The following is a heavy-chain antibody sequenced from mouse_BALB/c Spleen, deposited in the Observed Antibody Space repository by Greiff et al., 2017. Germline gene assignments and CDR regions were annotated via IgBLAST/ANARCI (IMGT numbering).Heavy chain of an antibody. CDR2: ISYDGSN. V-gene: IGHV3-6*02. Sequence: EVKLMESGPGLVKPSQSLSLTCSVTGYSITSGYYWNWIRQFPGNKLEWMGYISYDGSNNYNPSLKNRISITRDTSKNQFFLKLNSVTTEDTATYYCARDSSGYDDAMDYWGQGTSVTVSS. J-gene: IGHJ4*01. D-gene: IGHD3-1*01. CDR1: GYSITSGYY. CDR3: ARDSSGYDDAMDY.